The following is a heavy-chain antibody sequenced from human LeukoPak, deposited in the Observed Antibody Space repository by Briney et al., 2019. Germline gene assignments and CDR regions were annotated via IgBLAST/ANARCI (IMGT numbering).Heavy chain of an antibody. CDR3: ARGTLVYYYYCYMDV. D-gene: IGHD1-26*01. CDR2: IYYSGSA. J-gene: IGHJ6*03. CDR1: GGSISSYY. Sequence: PSETLSLTCTVSGGSISSYYWSWIRQPPGKGLEWIGYIYYSGSANYNPSLKSRVTISVDTSKNQFSLKLSSVTAADTAVYYCARGTLVYYYYCYMDVWGKGTTVTVSS. V-gene: IGHV4-59*01.